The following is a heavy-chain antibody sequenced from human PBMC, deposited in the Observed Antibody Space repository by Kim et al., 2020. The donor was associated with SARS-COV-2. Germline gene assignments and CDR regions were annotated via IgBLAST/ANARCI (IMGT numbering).Heavy chain of an antibody. Sequence: ASVKVSCKASGYTFTSYGISWVRQAPGQGLEWMGWISAYNGNTNYAQKLQGRVTMTTDTSTSTAYMELRSLRSDDTAVYYCARDLPIPMIVVRWPYYYGMDVWGQGTTVTVSS. J-gene: IGHJ6*02. CDR1: GYTFTSYG. CDR3: ARDLPIPMIVVRWPYYYGMDV. CDR2: ISAYNGNT. D-gene: IGHD3-22*01. V-gene: IGHV1-18*01.